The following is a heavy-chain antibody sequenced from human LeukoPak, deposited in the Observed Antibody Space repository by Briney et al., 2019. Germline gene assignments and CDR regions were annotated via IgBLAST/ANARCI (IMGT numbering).Heavy chain of an antibody. D-gene: IGHD6-13*01. CDR2: ITGSGGGA. CDR1: GFTFSTYA. CDR3: AKGSAAAGTIYTFDI. J-gene: IGHJ3*02. Sequence: GGSLRLSCAASGFTFSTYAMSWVRQAPGKGLEWVSVITGSGGGAYYTDSVKGRFTISRDNSKNTLNLQMNSLRAEDTAVYYCAKGSAAAGTIYTFDIWGQGTMVTVSS. V-gene: IGHV3-23*01.